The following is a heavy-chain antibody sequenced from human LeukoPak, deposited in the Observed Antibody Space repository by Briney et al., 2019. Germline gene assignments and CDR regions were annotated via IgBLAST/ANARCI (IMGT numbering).Heavy chain of an antibody. CDR1: GFTFSSYG. Sequence: PGGSLRLSCAASGFTFSSYGMHWVLQAPGKGLEWVAFIRYDGSNKYYADSVKGRFTISRDNSKNTLYLQMNSLRAEDTAVYYCTREQWLALDYWGQGTLVTVSS. V-gene: IGHV3-30*02. D-gene: IGHD6-19*01. CDR2: IRYDGSNK. J-gene: IGHJ4*02. CDR3: TREQWLALDY.